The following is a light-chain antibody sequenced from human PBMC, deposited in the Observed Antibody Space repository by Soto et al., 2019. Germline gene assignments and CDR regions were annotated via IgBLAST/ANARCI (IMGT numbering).Light chain of an antibody. V-gene: IGKV1-39*01. Sequence: DIQMPHSPYSLSESVGDRVTITCRARQSISSYLNRYQQKTWKTTKLLIYAASSLQSGVPSIFSGSRYRIDFAFYISSMQPEGFGNYYCHQGYSTPLTLGHVTKVEIK. J-gene: IGKJ1*01. CDR3: HQGYSTPLT. CDR1: QSISSY. CDR2: AAS.